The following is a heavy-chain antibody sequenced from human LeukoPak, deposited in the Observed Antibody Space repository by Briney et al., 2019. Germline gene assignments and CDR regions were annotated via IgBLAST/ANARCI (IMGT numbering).Heavy chain of an antibody. CDR2: ISGSGGST. CDR1: GFTFSSYA. Sequence: GGSLRLSCAASGFTFSSYAMSWVRQAPGKGLEWVSAISGSGGSTYSADSVKGRFTISRDNSKNTLYLQMNSLRAEDTAVYYCAKDQGSSGWPRFDDWGQGTLVTVSS. CDR3: AKDQGSSGWPRFDD. D-gene: IGHD6-19*01. V-gene: IGHV3-23*01. J-gene: IGHJ4*02.